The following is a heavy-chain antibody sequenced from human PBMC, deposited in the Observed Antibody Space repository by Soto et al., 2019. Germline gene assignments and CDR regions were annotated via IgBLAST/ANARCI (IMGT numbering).Heavy chain of an antibody. J-gene: IGHJ4*02. CDR2: KYDTGSA. Sequence: SETLSLTCTVSSGSISSYFWSWIRHAPGKGPEWIAFKYDTGSANYNPSIKGRVSISVDASKNQISLTMISMTAADTAVYYCARGWRSRWPYWGQRILVTVSS. V-gene: IGHV4-59*01. CDR3: ARGWRSRWPY. CDR1: SGSISSYF. D-gene: IGHD6-13*01.